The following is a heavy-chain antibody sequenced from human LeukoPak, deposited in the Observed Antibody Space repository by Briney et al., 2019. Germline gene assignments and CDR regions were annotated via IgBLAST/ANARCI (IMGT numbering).Heavy chain of an antibody. V-gene: IGHV4-39*01. CDR2: IYYSGST. J-gene: IGHJ4*02. D-gene: IGHD5-24*01. CDR3: ARHSSSRDGYNFHY. CDR1: GGSISSSSYY. Sequence: SETLSLTCTVSGGSISSSSYYWGWIRQPPGKGLEWIGSIYYSGSTYYNPSLKSRVTISVDTSKNQFSLKLSSVTVADTAVYYCARHSSSRDGYNFHYWGQGTLVTVSS.